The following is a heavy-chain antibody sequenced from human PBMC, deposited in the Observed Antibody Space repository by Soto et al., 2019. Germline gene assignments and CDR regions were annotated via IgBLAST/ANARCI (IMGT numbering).Heavy chain of an antibody. Sequence: SVKVSCKASGGTFSSYAISWVRQAPGQGLEWMGGIIPIFGTANYAQKFQGRVTITADESTSTAYMELSSLRSEDTAVYYCARGRKKAELLWFGELPWFDPWGQGTLVTVS. CDR2: IIPIFGTA. J-gene: IGHJ5*02. D-gene: IGHD3-10*01. V-gene: IGHV1-69*13. CDR1: GGTFSSYA. CDR3: ARGRKKAELLWFGELPWFDP.